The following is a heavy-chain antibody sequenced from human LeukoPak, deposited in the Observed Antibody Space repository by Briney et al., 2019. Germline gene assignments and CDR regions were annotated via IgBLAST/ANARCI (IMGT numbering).Heavy chain of an antibody. CDR3: AGESFSRRAGITMVRGVITY. J-gene: IGHJ4*02. D-gene: IGHD3-10*01. CDR2: IIPILDTT. Sequence: ASVKVSXKASGGTFSSYTISWVRQAPGQGLEWMGRIIPILDTTNYAQKFQGRVTIITDESTSTAYMELITLRSGDTAVYYCAGESFSRRAGITMVRGVITYWGQGTLVTVSS. V-gene: IGHV1-69*16. CDR1: GGTFSSYT.